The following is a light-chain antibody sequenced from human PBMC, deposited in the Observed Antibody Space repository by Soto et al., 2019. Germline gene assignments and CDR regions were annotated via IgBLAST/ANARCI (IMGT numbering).Light chain of an antibody. CDR3: CSYAGSYPVV. Sequence: QSALTQPRSVSGSPGQSVTISCTGTSSDVGGYNYVSWYQQHPGKAPKLMIYDVSKRPSGVPDRFSGSKSGNTASLTISGLQAEDEADYYCCSYAGSYPVVFCGGTKLTVL. CDR1: SSDVGGYNY. CDR2: DVS. J-gene: IGLJ2*01. V-gene: IGLV2-11*01.